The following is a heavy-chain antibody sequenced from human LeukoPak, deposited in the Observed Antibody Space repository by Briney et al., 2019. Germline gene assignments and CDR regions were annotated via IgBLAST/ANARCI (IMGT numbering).Heavy chain of an antibody. CDR1: GFTFSSYA. D-gene: IGHD4-23*01. V-gene: IGHV3-30-3*01. J-gene: IGHJ6*03. CDR3: AREGTVVTPIYYYYMDV. CDR2: ISYDGSNK. Sequence: PGGSLRLSCAASGFTFSSYAMHWVRQAPGKGLEWVAVISYDGSNKYYADSVKGRFTISRDNSKNTLYLQMNSLRAEDTAMYYCAREGTVVTPIYYYYMDVWGKGTTVTVSS.